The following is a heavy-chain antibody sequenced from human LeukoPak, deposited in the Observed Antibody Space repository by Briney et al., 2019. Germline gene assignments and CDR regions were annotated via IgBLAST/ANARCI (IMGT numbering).Heavy chain of an antibody. Sequence: ASVKVSCKASGYTFTSYGISWVRQAPGQGLEWMGWISAYNGNTNNAQKLQGRVTMTTDTSTSTAYMELRSLRSDDTAVYYCARTYGVKRAEYFQHWGQGTLVTVSS. V-gene: IGHV1-18*01. J-gene: IGHJ1*01. CDR1: GYTFTSYG. D-gene: IGHD4-23*01. CDR2: ISAYNGNT. CDR3: ARTYGVKRAEYFQH.